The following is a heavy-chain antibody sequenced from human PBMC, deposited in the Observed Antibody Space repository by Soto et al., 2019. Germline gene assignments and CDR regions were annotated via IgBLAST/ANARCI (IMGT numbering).Heavy chain of an antibody. J-gene: IGHJ4*02. V-gene: IGHV3-7*01. CDR1: GFTFSSDW. CDR2: IKEDGSDQ. CDR3: ARDAPLTKATSDY. D-gene: IGHD1-26*01. Sequence: GGSLRLSCAASGFTFSSDWMSWVRQAPGKGLQWVANIKEDGSDQYYVDSVKGRFTISRDNAKNSVYLQMNSLRAEDAAVYYCARDAPLTKATSDYWDQGTLVTVSS.